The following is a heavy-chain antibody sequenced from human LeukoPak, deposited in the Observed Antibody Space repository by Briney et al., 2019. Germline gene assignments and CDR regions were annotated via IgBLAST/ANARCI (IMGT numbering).Heavy chain of an antibody. CDR2: IYYSGTT. CDR3: VRVKQPLANDGFDI. D-gene: IGHD6-13*01. CDR1: VGSISSGDYY. Sequence: SQTLSLTCTVSVGSISSGDYYWSWIRQPPGKGLEWIGYIYYSGTTFYNPSLQSRVTKSVDTSKNQFSLTLSYVTAADTAVYYCVRVKQPLANDGFDIWGQGTMVTVSS. J-gene: IGHJ3*02. V-gene: IGHV4-30-4*01.